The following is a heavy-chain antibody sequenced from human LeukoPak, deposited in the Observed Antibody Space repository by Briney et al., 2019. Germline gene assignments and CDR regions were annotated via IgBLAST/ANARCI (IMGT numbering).Heavy chain of an antibody. V-gene: IGHV3-7*04. D-gene: IGHD6-13*01. Sequence: GGSLRLSCAASGFTFRSFWMSWVRQAPGKGLEWVANIKQDGREKHYVDSAKGRFTISRDNAKNSLYLQMNSLRAEDTAAYYCARHSSSWEFDQWGQGTLVIVSS. J-gene: IGHJ4*02. CDR1: GFTFRSFW. CDR2: IKQDGREK. CDR3: ARHSSSWEFDQ.